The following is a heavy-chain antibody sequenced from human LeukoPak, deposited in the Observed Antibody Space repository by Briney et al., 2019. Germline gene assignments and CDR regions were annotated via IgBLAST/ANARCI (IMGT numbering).Heavy chain of an antibody. V-gene: IGHV4-39*07. CDR2: IYYTGST. CDR3: AREWTTWGAFDI. Sequence: SETLSLTCTVSGGSISSRTYYWGWIRQPPGKGLEWIGSIYYTGSTFYNPSLKSRVTISVDTSKNQFSMKLSSVTAADAAVYFCAREWTTWGAFDIWGQGTIVTVSS. J-gene: IGHJ3*02. D-gene: IGHD2/OR15-2a*01. CDR1: GGSISSRTYY.